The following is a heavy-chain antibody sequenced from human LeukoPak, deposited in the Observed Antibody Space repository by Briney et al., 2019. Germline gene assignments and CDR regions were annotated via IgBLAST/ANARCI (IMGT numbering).Heavy chain of an antibody. V-gene: IGHV3-23*01. J-gene: IGHJ4*02. CDR3: AKNLGNFDY. Sequence: GGSLRLSCAASGXTFSNYAMSWVRQAPGKGLEWVSAISGSDDSTYYADSVKGRFTISRDNSKNTLYLQMNSLRAEDTAVYYCAKNLGNFDYWGQGTLVTVSS. CDR1: GXTFSNYA. CDR2: ISGSDDST.